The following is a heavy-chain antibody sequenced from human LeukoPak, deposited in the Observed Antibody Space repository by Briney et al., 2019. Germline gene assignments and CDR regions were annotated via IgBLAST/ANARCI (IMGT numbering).Heavy chain of an antibody. D-gene: IGHD4-17*01. CDR2: IYYSGST. CDR1: GGSISSGDYC. J-gene: IGHJ5*02. V-gene: IGHV4-30-4*01. Sequence: SETLSLTCTVSGGSISSGDYCWSWIRQPPGKGLEWIGYIYYSGSTYYNPSLKSRVTISVDTSNNQFSLKLSSVTAADTAVYYCARGDYGDYDRNWFDPWGRGTLVTVSS. CDR3: ARGDYGDYDRNWFDP.